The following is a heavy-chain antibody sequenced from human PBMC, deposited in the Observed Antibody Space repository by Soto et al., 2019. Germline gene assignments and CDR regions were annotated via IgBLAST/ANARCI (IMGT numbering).Heavy chain of an antibody. J-gene: IGHJ4*03. CDR3: HTNLGSVFGF. D-gene: IGHD2-21*01. CDR1: GGTMWIAGYS. V-gene: IGHV4-31*07. CDR2: IHYSGST. Sequence: LRSTLCGGTMWIAGYSVCWKRHHPGKGLEWIGYIHYSGSTYYTPSLRSRVDMPVDTSKNQFSLKLSSVTGADSAVYSGHTNLGSVFGFWGHGPLRSVSS.